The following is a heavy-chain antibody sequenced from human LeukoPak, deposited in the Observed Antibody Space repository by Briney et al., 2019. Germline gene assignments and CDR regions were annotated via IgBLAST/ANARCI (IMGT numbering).Heavy chain of an antibody. CDR1: GGSISSGSYY. J-gene: IGHJ3*02. D-gene: IGHD2-2*01. CDR2: IYTSGST. CDR3: ARDLILRSSTSLDAFDI. Sequence: TSETLSLTCTVSGGSISSGSYYWSWIRQPAGKGLEWIGRIYTSGSTNYNPSLKSRVTISVDTSKNQFSLKLSSVTAADTAVYYCARDLILRSSTSLDAFDIWGQGTMVTVSS. V-gene: IGHV4-61*02.